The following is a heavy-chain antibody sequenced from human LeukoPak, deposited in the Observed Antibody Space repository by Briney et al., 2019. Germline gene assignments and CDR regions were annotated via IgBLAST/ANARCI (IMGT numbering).Heavy chain of an antibody. V-gene: IGHV3-48*01. D-gene: IGHD1-26*01. CDR3: GKNRYSGSLSPFDI. Sequence: PGGSLRLSCAASGFTFSSYSMNWVRQAPGKGLEWVSYISSSSSTIYYADSVKGRFTISRDNAKNSLYLQMNSLRAEDTAVYYCGKNRYSGSLSPFDIWGQGTMVTVSS. CDR2: ISSSSSTI. CDR1: GFTFSSYS. J-gene: IGHJ3*02.